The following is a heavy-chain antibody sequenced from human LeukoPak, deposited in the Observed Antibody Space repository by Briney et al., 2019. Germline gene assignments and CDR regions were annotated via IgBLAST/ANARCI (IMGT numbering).Heavy chain of an antibody. CDR1: GFTFSSYA. D-gene: IGHD6-19*01. J-gene: IGHJ4*02. CDR3: AKVPFFYVSSGWYVDY. Sequence: GGSLRLSRAASGFTFSSYAMSWVRQAPGKGVEWVSAISGSGGSTYYADPVKGRFTISRDNSKNTLYLQMNSLRAEDTAVYYCAKVPFFYVSSGWYVDYWGQGTLVTVSS. V-gene: IGHV3-23*01. CDR2: ISGSGGST.